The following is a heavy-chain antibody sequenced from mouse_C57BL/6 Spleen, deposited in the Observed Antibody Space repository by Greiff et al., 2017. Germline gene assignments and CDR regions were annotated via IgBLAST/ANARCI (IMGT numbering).Heavy chain of an antibody. J-gene: IGHJ1*03. Sequence: VQLQESGAELMKPGASVKLSCKATGYTFTGYWIEWVKQRPGHGLEWIGEILPGSGSTNYNEKFKGKATFTADTSSNTAYMQLSSLTTEDSAIYYCANPHYYGSSPSWYFDVWGTGTTVTVSS. V-gene: IGHV1-9*01. CDR3: ANPHYYGSSPSWYFDV. CDR2: ILPGSGST. CDR1: GYTFTGYW. D-gene: IGHD1-1*01.